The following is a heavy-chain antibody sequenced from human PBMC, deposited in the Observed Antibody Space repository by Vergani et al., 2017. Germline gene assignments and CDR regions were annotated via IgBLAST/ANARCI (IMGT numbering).Heavy chain of an antibody. J-gene: IGHJ5*02. CDR2: NIPIFGTA. Sequence: QVKLVQSGAEVKKPGSSVKVPCKASGGTFSSYAISWGRQAPGQGLEWMGGNIPIFGTANYAQKFQGRVTITADESTSTAYMELSSLRSEDTAVYYCARSTGTTRIFFWFDPWGQGSLVTVSS. D-gene: IGHD2/OR15-2a*01. CDR1: GGTFSSYA. CDR3: ARSTGTTRIFFWFDP. V-gene: IGHV1-69*01.